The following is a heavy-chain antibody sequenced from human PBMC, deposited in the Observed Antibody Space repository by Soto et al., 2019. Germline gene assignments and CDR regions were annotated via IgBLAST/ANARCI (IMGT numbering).Heavy chain of an antibody. Sequence: PGGSLRLSCAASGFTFSSYWMSWVRQAPGEGLEWVANIKQDGSEKYYVDSVKGRFTISRDNAKNSLYLQMNSLRAEDTAVYYCASSSGGYYYCYYGMDVWGQGTTVTVSS. CDR3: ASSSGGYYYCYYGMDV. CDR1: GFTFSSYW. J-gene: IGHJ6*02. CDR2: IKQDGSEK. D-gene: IGHD6-6*01. V-gene: IGHV3-7*03.